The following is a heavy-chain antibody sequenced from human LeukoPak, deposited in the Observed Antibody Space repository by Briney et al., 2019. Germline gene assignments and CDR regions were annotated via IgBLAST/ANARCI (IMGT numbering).Heavy chain of an antibody. CDR2: ISSSGNT. D-gene: IGHD1-7*01. Sequence: GGFLRLSCAASGFTFTTYVMSWVRQAPGKGLEWVSSISSSGNTYYADSVKGRFTISTDNSKNTLYLQMNSLRAEDTAVYYCVRGLRGNYDYWGQGTLVTVSS. J-gene: IGHJ4*02. V-gene: IGHV3-23*01. CDR3: VRGLRGNYDY. CDR1: GFTFTTYV.